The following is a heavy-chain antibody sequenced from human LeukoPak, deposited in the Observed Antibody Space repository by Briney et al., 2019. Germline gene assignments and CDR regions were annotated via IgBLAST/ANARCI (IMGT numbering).Heavy chain of an antibody. CDR3: ASVLSGIAARPRSYAFDI. J-gene: IGHJ3*02. CDR1: GYSFTSYW. Sequence: SGESLKISCKGSGYSFTSYWIGWVRQMPGKGLEWMGIIYPGDSDTRYSPSFQGQVTISADKSISTAYLQWSSLKASDTAMYYCASVLSGIAARPRSYAFDIWGQGTMVTVSS. CDR2: IYPGDSDT. D-gene: IGHD6-6*01. V-gene: IGHV5-51*01.